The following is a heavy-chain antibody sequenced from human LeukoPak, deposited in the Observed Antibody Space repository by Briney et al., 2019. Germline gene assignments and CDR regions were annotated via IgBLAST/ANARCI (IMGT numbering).Heavy chain of an antibody. CDR2: IYYSGST. J-gene: IGHJ3*02. CDR3: ARAYYDSSGYYPGDAFDI. Sequence: SETLSLTCTVSGGSISSGGYYWSWIRQHPGKGLEWIGYIYYSGSTYYNPSLKSRVTISVDTSKNQFSLKLSSVTAADTAVYYCARAYYDSSGYYPGDAFDIWGQGTMVTVSS. V-gene: IGHV4-31*03. CDR1: GGSISSGGYY. D-gene: IGHD3-22*01.